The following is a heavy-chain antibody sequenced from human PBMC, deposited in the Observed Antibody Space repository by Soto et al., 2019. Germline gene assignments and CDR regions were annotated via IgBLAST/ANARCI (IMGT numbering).Heavy chain of an antibody. J-gene: IGHJ4*02. D-gene: IGHD5-12*01. CDR1: DDSINSDKYY. CDR2: IYYRGNA. V-gene: IGHV4-39*01. CDR3: ARLEGLATISYYFDF. Sequence: QLQLQESGPGLVKPSETLSLTCSVSDDSINSDKYYWGWIRQPPGKGLEWIGSIYYRGNAYYNPSRRTRVTIALDKSKSPFSLKLSSVTAADSAVYFCARLEGLATISYYFDFWGPGALVTVSS.